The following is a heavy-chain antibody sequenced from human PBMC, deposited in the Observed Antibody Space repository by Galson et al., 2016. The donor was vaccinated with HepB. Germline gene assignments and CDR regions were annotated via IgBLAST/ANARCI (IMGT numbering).Heavy chain of an antibody. V-gene: IGHV4-59*01. CDR3: ARGDYDTRGYTMTFDY. CDR2: IYYSGST. Sequence: ATLSLTCTVSGDSISSDYWSWIRPPPGKGLEWIGYIYYSGSTNYNPSLKSRVTISVDTSKNQFSLKLNSVTAADTAVYYCARGDYDTRGYTMTFDYWGQGTLVTVFS. D-gene: IGHD3-22*01. J-gene: IGHJ4*02. CDR1: GDSISSDY.